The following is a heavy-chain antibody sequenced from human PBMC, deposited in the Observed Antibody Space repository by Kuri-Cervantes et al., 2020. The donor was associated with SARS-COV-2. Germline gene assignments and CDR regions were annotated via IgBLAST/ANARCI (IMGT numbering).Heavy chain of an antibody. CDR1: GYTFITYP. CDR3: ARLNDYGGY. J-gene: IGHJ4*02. V-gene: IGHV1-3*02. D-gene: IGHD4-17*01. CDR2: SNTGNGNR. Sequence: ASVKVSCKASGYTFITYPIHWVRQAPGQRLECMGWSNTGNGNRECSQELKGRVTITRDTSASTAYMKLSRLRPEDMALYYCARLNDYGGYWGQGTLVTVSS.